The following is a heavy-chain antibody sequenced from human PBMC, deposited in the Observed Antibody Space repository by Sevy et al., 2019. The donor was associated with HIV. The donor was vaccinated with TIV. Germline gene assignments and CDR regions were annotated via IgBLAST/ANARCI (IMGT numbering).Heavy chain of an antibody. CDR3: ARDMLGYCSSTSCYAEGYFDY. CDR2: IYYSGST. CDR1: GGSISSYY. Sequence: SETLSLTCTVSGGSISSYYWSWIRQPPGKGLEWIGYIYYSGSTNYNPSLKSRVTISLDTFKNQFSLKLSSVTAAETAVYYCARDMLGYCSSTSCYAEGYFDYWGQGTLVTVSS. J-gene: IGHJ4*02. D-gene: IGHD2-2*01. V-gene: IGHV4-59*01.